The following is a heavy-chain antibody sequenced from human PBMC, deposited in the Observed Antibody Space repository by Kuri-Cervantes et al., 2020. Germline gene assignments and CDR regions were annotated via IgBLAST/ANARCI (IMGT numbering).Heavy chain of an antibody. V-gene: IGHV3-21*01. J-gene: IGHJ6*02. CDR3: ARDWRYGDYRRRGMDV. D-gene: IGHD4-17*01. Sequence: ETLSLTCAASGFTFSSYSMNWVRQAPGKGLEWVSSISSSSSYIYYADSVKGRFTISRDNAKNSLYLQMNSLRAEDTAVYYCARDWRYGDYRRRGMDVWGQGTTVTVSS. CDR1: GFTFSSYS. CDR2: ISSSSSYI.